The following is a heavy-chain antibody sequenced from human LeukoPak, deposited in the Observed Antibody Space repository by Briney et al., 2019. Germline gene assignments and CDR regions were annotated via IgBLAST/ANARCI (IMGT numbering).Heavy chain of an antibody. CDR2: ITSSSSYI. D-gene: IGHD3-10*01. CDR3: ATDLIHYYGSGAKT. Sequence: GGSLRLSWAASGFTFSTYSMNWVRQAPGKGLEWVSSITSSSSYIYYTDSAKGRFTISRDNAKNSLYLQMNSLRAEDTAVYYCATDLIHYYGSGAKTWGQGTLVTVSS. V-gene: IGHV3-21*01. J-gene: IGHJ5*02. CDR1: GFTFSTYS.